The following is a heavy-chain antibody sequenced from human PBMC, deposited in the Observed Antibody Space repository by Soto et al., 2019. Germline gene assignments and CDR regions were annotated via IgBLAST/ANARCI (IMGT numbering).Heavy chain of an antibody. CDR1: RYTFTSSG. Sequence: ASVKVSCQASRYTFTSSGISWVRQPPGQGIERMITVRAYNDNTNYSQNLQGRATMTTDTSTTTTYIELISLRSDQTTMYYCARVEFYDILTVYNYWSQGTLVTVSA. CDR2: VRAYNDNT. J-gene: IGHJ4*02. V-gene: IGHV1-18*01. CDR3: ARVEFYDILTVYNY. D-gene: IGHD3-9*01.